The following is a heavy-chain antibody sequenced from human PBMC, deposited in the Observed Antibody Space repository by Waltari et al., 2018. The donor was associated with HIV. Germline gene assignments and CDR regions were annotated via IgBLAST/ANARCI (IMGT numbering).Heavy chain of an antibody. CDR2: IYYNGST. J-gene: IGHJ4*02. D-gene: IGHD6-19*01. CDR3: ARSPRGEQWLAY. Sequence: QLHLQESGPGLVKPSETLSLTCTVSGGSISSSTHFWGWIRHPPGKGLEWLGTIYYNGSTYYNPSLKSRVTMSVDASKNQFALKVRSVTATDTALYYCARSPRGEQWLAYWGQGTLVTVSS. CDR1: GGSISSSTHF. V-gene: IGHV4-39*01.